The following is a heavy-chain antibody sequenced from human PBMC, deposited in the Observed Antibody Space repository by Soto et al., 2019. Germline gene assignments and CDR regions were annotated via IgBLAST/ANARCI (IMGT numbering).Heavy chain of an antibody. Sequence: QVQLQESGPGLVKPSETLSLTCTVSGGSISSYYWSWIRQPAGKGLEWIGRVYPSGSTNYNPPLRGGAPLPVDTSKNQFPLKLTSVTAADTAVFYWARGRGRSWSDSSQHGGQGPLVTLS. CDR1: GGSISSYY. CDR3: ARGRGRSWSDSSQH. D-gene: IGHD6-13*01. V-gene: IGHV4-4*07. CDR2: VYPSGST. J-gene: IGHJ1*01.